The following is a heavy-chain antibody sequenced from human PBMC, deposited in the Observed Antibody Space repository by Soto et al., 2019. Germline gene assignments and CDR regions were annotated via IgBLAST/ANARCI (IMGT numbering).Heavy chain of an antibody. CDR1: EFTFGDYA. J-gene: IGHJ4*02. D-gene: IGHD3-22*01. CDR3: TTDPVTMIVVVPSSG. CDR2: IRSKTDGGTT. Sequence: GGSLRLSCTASEFTFGDYAMSWFRQAPGKGLEWVGFIRSKTDGGTTDYAAPVKGRFTISRDDSKNTLYLQMNSLKTEDTAVYYCTTDPVTMIVVVPSSGWGQGTLVTVSS. V-gene: IGHV3-49*03.